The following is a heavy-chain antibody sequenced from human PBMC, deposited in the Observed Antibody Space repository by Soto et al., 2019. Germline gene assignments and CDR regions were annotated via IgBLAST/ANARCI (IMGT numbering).Heavy chain of an antibody. V-gene: IGHV4-30-4*01. CDR3: AREVIPLTTDWYFDL. J-gene: IGHJ2*01. CDR1: GGSISGGVGGLYY. D-gene: IGHD4-17*01. Sequence: QLQLRESGPGLVKPSETLSLTCTVSGGSISGGVGGLYYWSWIRQPPGKGLEWIGYIYYSGSTYYIPSLKSLVTISVDTSKNQFSLRLSSVTAADTAVYYCAREVIPLTTDWYFDLWGRGTLVTVSS. CDR2: IYYSGST.